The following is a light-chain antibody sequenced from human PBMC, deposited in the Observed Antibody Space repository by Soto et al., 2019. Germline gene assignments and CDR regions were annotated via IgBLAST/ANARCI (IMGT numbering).Light chain of an antibody. Sequence: DIQMTQSPSSLSASVGDRVTITCRAGQSINNYLNWYQQKPGKAPKFLIHAASSLQSGVPSRFSGSGSGTDFALTISSLQPEDSATSYCQQSYRAPLSFGPGTKVVIK. J-gene: IGKJ3*01. V-gene: IGKV1-39*01. CDR3: QQSYRAPLS. CDR2: AAS. CDR1: QSINNY.